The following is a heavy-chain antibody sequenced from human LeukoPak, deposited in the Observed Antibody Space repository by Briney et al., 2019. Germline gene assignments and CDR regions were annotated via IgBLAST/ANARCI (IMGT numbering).Heavy chain of an antibody. CDR1: GFAFSDYE. CDR3: ARTMWGFDY. J-gene: IGHJ4*02. D-gene: IGHD7-27*01. Sequence: TRGSLRLSCASSGFAFSDYEMNWVRQAPGKGLEWVSYISSSGSIIYYADSVKGRFTISRDNAKRSLFLQMNSLRVEDTAVYYCARTMWGFDYWGQGTLVTVSS. V-gene: IGHV3-48*03. CDR2: ISSSGSII.